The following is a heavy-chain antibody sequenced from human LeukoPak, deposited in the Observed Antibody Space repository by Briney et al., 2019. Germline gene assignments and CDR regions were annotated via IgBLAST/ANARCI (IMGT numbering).Heavy chain of an antibody. D-gene: IGHD6-19*01. V-gene: IGHV3-23*01. J-gene: IGHJ5*02. Sequence: GGSLRLSCAVSGLTSSTYATSYAMTWVRQALGKGLEWVSGISGSGGSTYYAESVKGRFTISRDNFKNTLYLQMNSLRDDDTAIYYCAKGATSGWLLYWFDPWGQGTLVTVPS. CDR1: GLTSSTYATSYA. CDR3: AKGATSGWLLYWFDP. CDR2: ISGSGGST.